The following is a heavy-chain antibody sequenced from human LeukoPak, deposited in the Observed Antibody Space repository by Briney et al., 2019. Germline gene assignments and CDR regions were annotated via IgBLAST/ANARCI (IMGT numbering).Heavy chain of an antibody. Sequence: GGSLRLSCAASGFTFSSYAMSWVPQAPGKGLEWVSVISVSGGSTYYADSVKGRFTISRDNSKNTLYLQMNSLRVEDTAVYYCAKGGGATVPFDNWGQGTLVTVSS. J-gene: IGHJ4*02. CDR1: GFTFSSYA. CDR3: AKGGGATVPFDN. D-gene: IGHD4-11*01. V-gene: IGHV3-23*01. CDR2: ISVSGGST.